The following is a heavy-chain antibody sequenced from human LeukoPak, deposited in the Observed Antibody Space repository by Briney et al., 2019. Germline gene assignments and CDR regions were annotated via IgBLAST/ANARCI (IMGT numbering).Heavy chain of an antibody. Sequence: SETLSPTCSVSSASIRTYHWCWIRQPAGKGLEWIGRIYNSGDTSYNPSLKSRVTMSLDTSKNQVSLDLNFVTAADTAVYYCATYGDYGSDYWGQGTLVTVSS. CDR2: IYNSGDT. CDR3: ATYGDYGSDY. D-gene: IGHD4-17*01. V-gene: IGHV4-4*07. J-gene: IGHJ4*02. CDR1: SASIRTYH.